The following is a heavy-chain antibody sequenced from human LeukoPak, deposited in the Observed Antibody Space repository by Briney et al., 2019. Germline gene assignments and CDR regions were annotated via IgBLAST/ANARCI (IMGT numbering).Heavy chain of an antibody. Sequence: AGGSLRLSCAASGFTFSSYAMSWVRQAPGKGLEWVSAISGSGGSTYYADSVKGRFTISRDNSKNTLYLQMNSLRAEDTAVYYCARTGITMVRGVQLAPADYWGQGTLVTVSS. J-gene: IGHJ4*02. CDR3: ARTGITMVRGVQLAPADY. D-gene: IGHD3-10*01. CDR2: ISGSGGST. V-gene: IGHV3-23*01. CDR1: GFTFSSYA.